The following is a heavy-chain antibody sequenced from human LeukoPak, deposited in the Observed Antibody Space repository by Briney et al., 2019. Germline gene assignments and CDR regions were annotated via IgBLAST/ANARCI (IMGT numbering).Heavy chain of an antibody. V-gene: IGHV1-46*01. D-gene: IGHD6-19*01. CDR3: ARGGWQTTGWYADH. J-gene: IGHJ5*02. CDR1: GYTFTRYY. CDR2: ILPVASRP. Sequence: ASVKVSCKASGYTFTRYYMHWVRQAPGQGLEWLGGILPVASRPDYAQSFQDRITITADETTSTVSMELTSLRSDDTAVYYCARGGWQTTGWYADHWGQGTLVTVAS.